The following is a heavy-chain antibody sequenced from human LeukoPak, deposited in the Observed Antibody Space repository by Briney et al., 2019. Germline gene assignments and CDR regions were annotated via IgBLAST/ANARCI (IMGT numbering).Heavy chain of an antibody. CDR3: ARDPSDSSGYYYALPDY. CDR2: INAGNGNT. CDR1: GYTFTSYA. Sequence: ASVKVSCKASGYTFTSYAMHWVRQAPGQRLEWMGWINAGNGNTKYSQKFQGRVTITRDTSASTAYMELSSLRSEDTAVYYCARDPSDSSGYYYALPDYWGQGTLVTVSS. D-gene: IGHD3-22*01. J-gene: IGHJ4*02. V-gene: IGHV1-3*01.